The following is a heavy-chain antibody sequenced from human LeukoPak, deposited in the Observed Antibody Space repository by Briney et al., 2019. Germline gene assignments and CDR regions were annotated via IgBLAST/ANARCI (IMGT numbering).Heavy chain of an antibody. J-gene: IGHJ4*02. V-gene: IGHV4-30-4*08. CDR2: IYYSGST. D-gene: IGHD2/OR15-2a*01. Sequence: SETLSLTCTVSGGSISSGDYYWSWIRQPPGKGLEWIWYIYYSGSTYYNPSLKSRVTISVDTSENQFSLKLSSVTAADTAVYYCAGGAIRLSSFDYWGQGTLVTVSS. CDR3: AGGAIRLSSFDY. CDR1: GGSISSGDYY.